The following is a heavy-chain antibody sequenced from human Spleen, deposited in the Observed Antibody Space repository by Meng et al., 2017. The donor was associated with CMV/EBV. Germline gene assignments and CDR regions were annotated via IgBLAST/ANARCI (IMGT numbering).Heavy chain of an antibody. CDR2: ISSNGGRT. V-gene: IGHV3-64*02. CDR1: AFTFSIYP. Sequence: GESLKISCVASAFTFSIYPMHWVRQAPGKGLEYVSGISSNGGRTYYADSVKGRFTSSRDNSKNTLYLQVGSLRTEDMAVYYYARSVAYCAGDCYRGEALDIWGQGTMVTVSS. J-gene: IGHJ3*02. CDR3: ARSVAYCAGDCYRGEALDI. D-gene: IGHD2-21*01.